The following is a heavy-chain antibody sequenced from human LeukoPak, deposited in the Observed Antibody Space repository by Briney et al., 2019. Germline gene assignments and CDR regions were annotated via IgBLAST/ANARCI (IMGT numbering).Heavy chain of an antibody. CDR3: VKDPPITMVRGVIIDFDY. CDR1: GFTFSSYA. Sequence: PGGSLRLSCAASGFTFSSYAMSWVRQAPGKGLEWVSAISGSGNATYYADSAKGRFTISRDNSKNTLYLQMNSLRAEDTAVYYCVKDPPITMVRGVIIDFDYWGQGTLVTVSS. CDR2: ISGSGNAT. V-gene: IGHV3-23*01. J-gene: IGHJ4*02. D-gene: IGHD3-10*01.